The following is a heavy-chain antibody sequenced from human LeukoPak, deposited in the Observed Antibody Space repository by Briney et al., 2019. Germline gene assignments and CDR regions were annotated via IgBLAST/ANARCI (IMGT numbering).Heavy chain of an antibody. CDR1: GFTFSSYS. CDR2: ISSSSSYI. V-gene: IGHV3-21*01. Sequence: PGGSLRLSCAASGFTFSSYSTNWVRQAPGKGLEWVSSISSSSSYIYYADSVKGRFTISRDNAKNSLYLQMNSLRAEDTAVYYCARTTQYYYDPFDYWGQGTLVTVSS. CDR3: ARTTQYYYDPFDY. D-gene: IGHD3-22*01. J-gene: IGHJ4*02.